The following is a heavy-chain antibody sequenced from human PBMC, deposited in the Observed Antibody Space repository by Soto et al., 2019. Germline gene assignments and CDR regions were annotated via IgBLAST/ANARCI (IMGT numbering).Heavy chain of an antibody. D-gene: IGHD1-1*01. CDR3: ARIRSNWNDGFQGYYFDS. V-gene: IGHV2-70*20. Sequence: SGPTLVNPTQTVTLTCTFSGFSLTTGGMCVSWVRQPPGKALEWLALIGRDDDKYYSASLKTRLTISKDTSKNQVVLTMTNMEALDTATFSCARIRSNWNDGFQGYYFDSWGQGTRVTVSS. CDR1: GFSLTTGGMC. J-gene: IGHJ4*02. CDR2: IGRDDDK.